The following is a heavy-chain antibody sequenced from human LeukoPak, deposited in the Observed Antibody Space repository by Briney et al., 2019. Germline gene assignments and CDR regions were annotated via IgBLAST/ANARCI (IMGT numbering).Heavy chain of an antibody. V-gene: IGHV1-46*01. CDR1: GYTFTSYY. D-gene: IGHD2-2*01. J-gene: IGHJ4*02. CDR3: ARGGPIVEVPAAMFDY. Sequence: ASVKVSCKPSGYTFTSYYMHWVRQAPGQGLEWMGIINPSGCSTSYAQKFQGRVTMTRDMSTSTVYMELSSLRSEDTAVYYCARGGPIVEVPAAMFDYWGQGTLVTVSS. CDR2: INPSGCST.